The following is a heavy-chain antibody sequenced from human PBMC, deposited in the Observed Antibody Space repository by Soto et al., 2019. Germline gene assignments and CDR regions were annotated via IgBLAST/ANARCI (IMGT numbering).Heavy chain of an antibody. CDR2: INPSGGST. CDR3: ARGEVGYSSSSTEYYFDY. J-gene: IGHJ4*02. CDR1: GYTFTSYY. Sequence: ASVKVSCEASGYTFTSYYMHWVRQAPGQGLEWMGIINPSGGSTSYAQKFQGRVTMTRDTSTSTVYMELSSLRSEDTAVYYCARGEVGYSSSSTEYYFDYCGQGTLVIVSS. D-gene: IGHD6-6*01. V-gene: IGHV1-46*01.